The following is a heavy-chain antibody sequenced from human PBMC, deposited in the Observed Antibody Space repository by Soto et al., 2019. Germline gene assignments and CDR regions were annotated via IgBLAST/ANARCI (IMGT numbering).Heavy chain of an antibody. CDR1: GGSISSYY. CDR2: IYYSGST. Sequence: SETLSLTCTVSGGSISSYYWSWIRQPPGKGLEWIGYIYYSGSTNYNPSLKSRVTISVDTSKNQFSLTLSSVTAADTAVYYCARVHYDFWSGYYTGDYYYYMDVWGKGTTVTVSS. D-gene: IGHD3-3*01. J-gene: IGHJ6*03. V-gene: IGHV4-59*08. CDR3: ARVHYDFWSGYYTGDYYYYMDV.